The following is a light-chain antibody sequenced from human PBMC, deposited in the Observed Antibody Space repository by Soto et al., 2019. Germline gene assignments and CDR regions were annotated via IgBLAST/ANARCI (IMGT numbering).Light chain of an antibody. CDR3: QQYHTWPIT. CDR2: GAS. CDR1: QSVRTN. V-gene: IGKV3-15*01. Sequence: EIVMTQSPAPPSVSPGERATLSCRASQSVRTNLAWYQHKPGQAPRLLIYGASNRATGFPARFSGSGSGTEFTLTISSLQSEDCAIYYCQQYHTWPITFGGGTKVDIK. J-gene: IGKJ4*01.